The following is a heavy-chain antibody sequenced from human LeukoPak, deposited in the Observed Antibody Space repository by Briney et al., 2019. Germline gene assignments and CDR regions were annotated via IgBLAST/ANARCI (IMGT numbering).Heavy chain of an antibody. CDR2: IYYSGST. CDR3: ASGPVVATHYYYYYMDV. V-gene: IGHV4-39*07. J-gene: IGHJ6*03. Sequence: SETLSLTCTVSGGSINSITNYWGWVRQPPGKGLEWIGSIYYSGSTYYNPSLKSRVTISIDTSKNQFSLKLNSLTAADTAVYYCASGPVVATHYYYYYMDVWGKGTTVTIS. CDR1: GGSINSITNY. D-gene: IGHD2-15*01.